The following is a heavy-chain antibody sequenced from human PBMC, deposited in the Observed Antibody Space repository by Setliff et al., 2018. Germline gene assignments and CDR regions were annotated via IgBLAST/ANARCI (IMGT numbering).Heavy chain of an antibody. Sequence: PSETLSLTCTVSRGSISSSYWSWIRQPPGKGLEWIGEINHSGSTNYNPSLKSRVTISVDTSKSQFSLNLTSVTAADTALYYCARTGTGYYYGEFQRWGQGTLVTVSS. CDR1: RGSISSSY. D-gene: IGHD3-22*01. CDR2: INHSGST. J-gene: IGHJ1*01. V-gene: IGHV4-34*01. CDR3: ARTGTGYYYGEFQR.